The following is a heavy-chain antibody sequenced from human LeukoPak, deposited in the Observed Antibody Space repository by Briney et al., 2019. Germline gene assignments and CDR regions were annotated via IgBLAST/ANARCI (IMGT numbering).Heavy chain of an antibody. J-gene: IGHJ6*02. Sequence: SETLSLTCAVSGGSISSSNWWSWVRQPPGQGLEWIGEIYHSGSTNYNPSLKSRVTISVDKSKNQFSLKLSSVTAADTAVYYCARDPRLVGYYYYGMDVWGQGTTVTVSS. V-gene: IGHV4-4*02. D-gene: IGHD6-6*01. CDR3: ARDPRLVGYYYYGMDV. CDR2: IYHSGST. CDR1: GGSISSSNW.